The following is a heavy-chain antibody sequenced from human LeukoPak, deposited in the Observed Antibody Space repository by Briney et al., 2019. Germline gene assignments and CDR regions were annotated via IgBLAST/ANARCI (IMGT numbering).Heavy chain of an antibody. CDR1: GFSFSTYW. V-gene: IGHV3-74*01. D-gene: IGHD2-8*01. Sequence: PGGSLRLSCAASGFSFSTYWMVWVREVPEKGLEWVSRIKSDGTGATYAASVNGRFTISRDNAEKTLYLQMNSLRAEDTAIYYCARDRNGPNCYMDFWDKGP. CDR3: ARDRNGPNCYMDF. J-gene: IGHJ6*03. CDR2: IKSDGTGA.